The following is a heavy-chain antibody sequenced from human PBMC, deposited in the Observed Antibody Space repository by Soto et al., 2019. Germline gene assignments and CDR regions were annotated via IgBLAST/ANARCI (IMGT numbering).Heavy chain of an antibody. J-gene: IGHJ4*02. CDR1: GFTFSSYG. D-gene: IGHD2-15*01. V-gene: IGHV3-30*18. CDR3: AKDPDSRILFRFDY. Sequence: QVQLVESGGGVVQPGRSLRLSCAASGFTFSSYGMHWVRQAPGKGLEWVAVISYDGSNKYYADSVKGRFTISRDNSKNTLYLQMNSLRAEDTAVYYCAKDPDSRILFRFDYWGQGTLVTVSS. CDR2: ISYDGSNK.